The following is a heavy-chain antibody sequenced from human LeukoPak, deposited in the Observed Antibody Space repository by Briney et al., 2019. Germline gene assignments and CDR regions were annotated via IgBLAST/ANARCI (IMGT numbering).Heavy chain of an antibody. Sequence: GGSLRLSCAASGFTVSTNYMSWVRQAPGKGLEWVSVLYSGGRTDYADSVTGRFTISRDNSKNTLYLQMNSLRVEDTAVYYCARDSQYCSSGSCSPGASDIWGQGTMVTVSS. V-gene: IGHV3-53*01. CDR1: GFTVSTNY. CDR2: LYSGGRT. J-gene: IGHJ3*02. D-gene: IGHD2-15*01. CDR3: ARDSQYCSSGSCSPGASDI.